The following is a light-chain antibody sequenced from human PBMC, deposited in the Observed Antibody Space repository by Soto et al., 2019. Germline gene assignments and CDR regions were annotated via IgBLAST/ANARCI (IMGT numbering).Light chain of an antibody. CDR1: QGFRSD. Sequence: AIQMTQSPSSLSASVGDRVTISCRASQGFRSDLAWYQQKPGKAPKLLIFAASTLQSGVPSRFSGRGSATDFTLTISSLQPEDFATYYCLQSYNFPRTFGQGTKVEIK. CDR3: LQSYNFPRT. CDR2: AAS. V-gene: IGKV1-6*01. J-gene: IGKJ1*01.